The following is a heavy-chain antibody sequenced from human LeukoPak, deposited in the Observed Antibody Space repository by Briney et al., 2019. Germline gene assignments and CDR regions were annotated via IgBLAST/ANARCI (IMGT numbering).Heavy chain of an antibody. Sequence: GGSLRLSCAASGFTFSSYTMHWVRQAPGKGLEWVAVISYDGSNKYYADSVKGRFTISRDNSKNTLYLQMNSLRAEDTAVYYCARDQYDYGDAFDYWGQGTLVTVSS. CDR1: GFTFSSYT. D-gene: IGHD4-17*01. J-gene: IGHJ4*02. V-gene: IGHV3-30-3*01. CDR2: ISYDGSNK. CDR3: ARDQYDYGDAFDY.